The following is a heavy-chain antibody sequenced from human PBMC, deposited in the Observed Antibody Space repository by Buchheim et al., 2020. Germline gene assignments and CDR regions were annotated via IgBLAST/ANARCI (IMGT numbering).Heavy chain of an antibody. J-gene: IGHJ5*02. D-gene: IGHD3-16*02. V-gene: IGHV4-59*01. CDR1: GGSISSYY. Sequence: QVQLQESGPGLVKPSETLSLTCTVSGGSISSYYWSWIRQPPGKGLEWIGYIYYSGSTNYNPSLKSRVTISVDTSKNQFSLKLSSVTAADTAVYYCARVAVKGPWFDPWGQGTL. CDR3: ARVAVKGPWFDP. CDR2: IYYSGST.